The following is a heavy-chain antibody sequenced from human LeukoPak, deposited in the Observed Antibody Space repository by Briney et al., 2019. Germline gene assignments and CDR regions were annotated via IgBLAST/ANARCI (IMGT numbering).Heavy chain of an antibody. CDR2: IYSGGST. Sequence: QPGGSLRLSCAASGFTVSSNYMSWVRQAPGKGLEWVSVIYSGGSTYYADSVKGRFTISRDNSKNTLYLQMNSLRAEDTAVYYCARAPGYCSGGSCYALLDYWGQGTLVTVSS. J-gene: IGHJ4*02. D-gene: IGHD2-15*01. CDR1: GFTVSSNY. CDR3: ARAPGYCSGGSCYALLDY. V-gene: IGHV3-53*01.